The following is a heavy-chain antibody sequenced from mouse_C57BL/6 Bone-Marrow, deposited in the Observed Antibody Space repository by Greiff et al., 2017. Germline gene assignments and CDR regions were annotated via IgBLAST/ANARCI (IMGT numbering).Heavy chain of an antibody. Sequence: QVQLQQSGPGLVQPSQSLSITCTVSGFSLTSYGVHWVRQFPGKGLEWLGVIWCGGSTDYNASFISRMTISKDNSKSQVYFKMNSLPADDTAIYYCARYYDCPYALDYWGQGTSVTVSA. J-gene: IGHJ4*01. CDR2: IWCGGST. V-gene: IGHV2-2*01. CDR1: GFSLTSYG. D-gene: IGHD2-4*01. CDR3: ARYYDCPYALDY.